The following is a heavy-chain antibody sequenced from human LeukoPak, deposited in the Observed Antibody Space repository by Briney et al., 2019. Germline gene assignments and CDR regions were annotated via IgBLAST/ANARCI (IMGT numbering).Heavy chain of an antibody. J-gene: IGHJ3*01. CDR3: VRSTTGGYMSFDL. D-gene: IGHD2-8*02. Sequence: GGSLRLSCAASGFNFNDHYMSWIRQAPGKGLEWLAYISSSSSSTYYADAVKGRFTISRDHAKKSLSLYLQMSGLRADDTAVYHCVRSTTGGYMSFDLWGQGTTVTVSS. CDR2: ISSSSSST. CDR1: GFNFNDHY. V-gene: IGHV3-11*04.